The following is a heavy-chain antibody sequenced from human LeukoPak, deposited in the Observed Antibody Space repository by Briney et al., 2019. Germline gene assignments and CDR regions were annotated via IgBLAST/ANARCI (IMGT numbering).Heavy chain of an antibody. V-gene: IGHV3-48*03. CDR1: GFTFSSYE. Sequence: GGSLRLSCAASGFTFSSYEMNWVRQAPGKGLEWVSYISSSGSTIYYVDSVKGRFTISGDNAKNSLYLQMNSLRAEDTAVYYCARAMLYGDYIDYWGQGTLVTVSS. CDR3: ARAMLYGDYIDY. D-gene: IGHD3-10*02. CDR2: ISSSGSTI. J-gene: IGHJ4*02.